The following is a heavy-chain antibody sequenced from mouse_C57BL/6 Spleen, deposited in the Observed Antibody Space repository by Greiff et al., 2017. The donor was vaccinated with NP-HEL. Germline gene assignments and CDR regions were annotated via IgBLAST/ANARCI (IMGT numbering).Heavy chain of an antibody. D-gene: IGHD4-1*01. CDR1: GYTFTDHT. J-gene: IGHJ2*01. CDR3: HSGTGEEDPGYYFDY. V-gene: IGHV1-78*01. CDR2: IYPRDGST. Sequence: QVQLQQSDAELVKPGASVKISCKVSGYTFTDHTIHWMKQRPEQGLEWIGYIYPRDGSTKYNEKFKGKATLTADKSSSTAYMQLNSLTSEDSAVYFCHSGTGEEDPGYYFDYWGQGTTLTVSS.